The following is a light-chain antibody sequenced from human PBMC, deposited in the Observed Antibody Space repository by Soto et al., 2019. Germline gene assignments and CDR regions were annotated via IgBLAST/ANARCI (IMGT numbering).Light chain of an antibody. CDR2: GAS. CDR1: QNINRY. V-gene: IGKV1-39*01. J-gene: IGKJ5*01. Sequence: DIQMTQSPSSLSASVGDRVTMTCRTSQNINRYLSWYQKKAGKAPKLLIYGASTLQSGVPSRFSGSGSGTDFTLTINSLQHEDFATYYCQQSHSTPLTLGQGTRLEIK. CDR3: QQSHSTPLT.